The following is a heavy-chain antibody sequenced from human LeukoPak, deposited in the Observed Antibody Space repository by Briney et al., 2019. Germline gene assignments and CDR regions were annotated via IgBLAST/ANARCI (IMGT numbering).Heavy chain of an antibody. CDR1: GGSISSSSYY. V-gene: IGHV4-39*01. Sequence: PSETLSLTCTVSGGSISSSSYYWGWIRQPPGKGLEWIGSIYYSGSTYYNLSLKSRVTISVDTSKNQFSLKLSSVTAADTAVYYCARIVGASDYWGQGTLVTVSS. CDR3: ARIVGASDY. CDR2: IYYSGST. J-gene: IGHJ4*02. D-gene: IGHD1-26*01.